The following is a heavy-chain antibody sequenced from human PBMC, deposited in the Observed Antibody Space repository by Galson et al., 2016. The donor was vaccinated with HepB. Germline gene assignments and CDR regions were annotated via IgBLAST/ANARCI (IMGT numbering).Heavy chain of an antibody. CDR1: GFTFSSDW. CDR2: INSDGSYT. V-gene: IGHV3-74*01. CDR3: TRELYCSGGNCSQRYFDY. J-gene: IGHJ4*02. Sequence: SLRLSCAASGFTFSSDWMFWVRQAPGKGLVWVSRINSDGSYTNYADSVKGRFTISRDNAKNTLFLQMNSLRAEDTAVYYCTRELYCSGGNCSQRYFDYWGQGTLVTVSS. D-gene: IGHD2-15*01.